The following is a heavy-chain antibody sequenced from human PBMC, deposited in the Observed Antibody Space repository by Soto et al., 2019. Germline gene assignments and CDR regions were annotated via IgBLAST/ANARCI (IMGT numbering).Heavy chain of an antibody. V-gene: IGHV4-31*03. CDR2: IYYSGST. CDR3: ARDLYGSGTTIDY. CDR1: GGSISSGGYY. D-gene: IGHD3-10*01. Sequence: QVQLQESGPGLVKPSQTLSLTCTVSGGSISSGGYYWSWIRQHPGEGLEWIGYIYYSGSTYYNPSLKSRVTISVDTSKNQFSLKLSSVTAADTAVYYCARDLYGSGTTIDYWGQGTLVTVSS. J-gene: IGHJ4*02.